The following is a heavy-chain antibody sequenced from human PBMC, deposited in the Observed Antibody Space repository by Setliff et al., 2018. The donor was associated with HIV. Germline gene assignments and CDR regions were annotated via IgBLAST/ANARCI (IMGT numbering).Heavy chain of an antibody. V-gene: IGHV4-38-2*01. Sequence: PSETLSLTCAVSGYSISSGYYWGWIRQPPGKGLEWIGSIYHSGSTYYNPSLKSRVTISVDTSKKQFSLKLSSVSAADTAVYYCARAADYHDSSGYWAPPRYFDYWGQGTLVT. CDR3: ARAADYHDSSGYWAPPRYFDY. CDR1: GYSISSGYY. CDR2: IYHSGST. D-gene: IGHD3-22*01. J-gene: IGHJ4*02.